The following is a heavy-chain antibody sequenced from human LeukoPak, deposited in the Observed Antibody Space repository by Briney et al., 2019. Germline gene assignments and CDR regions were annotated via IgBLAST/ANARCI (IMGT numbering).Heavy chain of an antibody. D-gene: IGHD3-10*01. CDR3: ARDHGSAYYRAPRH. CDR1: GYIFTNYY. J-gene: IGHJ4*02. CDR2: INPSGGST. Sequence: ASVKVSCKASGYIFTNYYMHWVRQAPGQGLEWMGTINPSGGSTTYAQKFQGRVTMTRDTSTSTVYMELSSLRSEDTAVYCCARDHGSAYYRAPRHWGQGTLVTASS. V-gene: IGHV1-46*01.